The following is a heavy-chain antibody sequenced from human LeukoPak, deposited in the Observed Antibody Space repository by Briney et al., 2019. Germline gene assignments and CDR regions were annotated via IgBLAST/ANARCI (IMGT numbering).Heavy chain of an antibody. V-gene: IGHV4-4*07. Sequence: SETLSLTCTVSGGSISSYYWSWIRQPAGKGLEWIGRIYTSGSTNYNPSLKSRVTMSVDTSKNQFSLKLSSVTAADTAVYYCASFSYYGSGNDAFDIWGQGTMVTVSS. J-gene: IGHJ3*02. CDR2: IYTSGST. CDR3: ASFSYYGSGNDAFDI. D-gene: IGHD3-10*01. CDR1: GGSISSYY.